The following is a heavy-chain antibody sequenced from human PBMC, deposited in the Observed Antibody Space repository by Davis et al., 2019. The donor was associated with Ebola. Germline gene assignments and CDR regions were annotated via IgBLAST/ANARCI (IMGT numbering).Heavy chain of an antibody. D-gene: IGHD3-22*01. Sequence: MPSETLSLTCAVSGGSISSGGYSWSWIRQPPGKGLEWIGYIYHSGSTYYNPSLKSRVTISLDTSKNQFSLKLSSVTAADTAVYYCARLEYYDSSGYLFDYWGQGTLVTVSS. CDR1: GGSISSGGYS. CDR3: ARLEYYDSSGYLFDY. V-gene: IGHV4-30-2*01. CDR2: IYHSGST. J-gene: IGHJ4*02.